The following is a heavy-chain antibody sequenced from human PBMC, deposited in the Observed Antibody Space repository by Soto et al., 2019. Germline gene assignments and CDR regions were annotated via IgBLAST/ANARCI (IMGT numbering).Heavy chain of an antibody. J-gene: IGHJ4*02. CDR3: ATDLSSSVDY. V-gene: IGHV3-21*01. CDR1: GFTFSSYA. Sequence: EVQLVESGGGLVKPGGSLRLSCAASGFTFSSYAMNWVRQAPGKGLEWVSSISSSSSYIYYADSVKGRFTISRDNAKNSLSLQMNSLRPEDTAVYYCATDLSSSVDYWGQGTLVTVSS. CDR2: ISSSSSYI. D-gene: IGHD6-6*01.